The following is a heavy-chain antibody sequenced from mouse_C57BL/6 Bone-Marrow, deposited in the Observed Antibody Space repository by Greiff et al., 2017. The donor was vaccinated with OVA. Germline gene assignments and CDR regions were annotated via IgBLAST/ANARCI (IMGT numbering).Heavy chain of an antibody. J-gene: IGHJ2*01. CDR2: IYPYNGVS. CDR1: GYSFTGYY. D-gene: IGHD2-2*01. CDR3: ARSERLRDYLDY. V-gene: IGHV1-31*01. Sequence: EVQLQQSGPELVKPGASVKISCKASGYSFTGYYMHWVQQSHGNILDWIGYIYPYNGVSSYNQKFKGKATLTTEKSSSTAYMQRSSLTSDDSAVYFCARSERLRDYLDYWGQGTTLTVSS.